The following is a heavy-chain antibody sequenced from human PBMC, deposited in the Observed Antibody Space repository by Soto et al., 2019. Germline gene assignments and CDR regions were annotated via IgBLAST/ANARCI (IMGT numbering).Heavy chain of an antibody. CDR2: ISSSGSTI. Sequence: GGSLRLSCAASGFTFSSYEMNWVRQAPGKGLEWVSYISSSGSTIYYADSVKGRFTISRDNAKNSLYLQMNSLRAEDKAVYYCARDFPSPIDWLLSYYYGMDVWGQGTTVTVSS. D-gene: IGHD3-9*01. V-gene: IGHV3-48*03. CDR3: ARDFPSPIDWLLSYYYGMDV. CDR1: GFTFSSYE. J-gene: IGHJ6*02.